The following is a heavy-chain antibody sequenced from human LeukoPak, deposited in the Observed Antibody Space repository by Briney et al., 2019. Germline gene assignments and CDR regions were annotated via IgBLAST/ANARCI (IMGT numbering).Heavy chain of an antibody. CDR1: GFTFTTYA. CDR3: AKAAAGTCSGARCYYFDS. CDR2: FSGSVDTT. V-gene: IGHV3-23*01. Sequence: GGSLRLSCAASGFTFTTYAMSWVRQTPGKGLESVSTFSGSVDTTYHADSVKGRFTISRDNSKNTVYLQMNSLRAEDTAVYYCAKAAAGTCSGARCYYFDSWGQGTPVTVSS. J-gene: IGHJ4*02. D-gene: IGHD2-15*01.